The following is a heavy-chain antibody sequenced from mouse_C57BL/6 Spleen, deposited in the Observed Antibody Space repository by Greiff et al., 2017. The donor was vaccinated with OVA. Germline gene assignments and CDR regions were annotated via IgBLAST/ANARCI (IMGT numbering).Heavy chain of an antibody. CDR2: INPSNGGT. V-gene: IGHV1-53*01. J-gene: IGHJ4*01. Sequence: VQLQQSGTELVKPGASVKLSCKASGYTFTSYWMHWVKQRPGQGLEWIGNINPSNGGTNYNEKFKSKATLTVDKSSSTAYMQLSSLTSEDSAVYYCARKEIYRRAMDYWGQGTSVTVSS. D-gene: IGHD1-3*01. CDR3: ARKEIYRRAMDY. CDR1: GYTFTSYW.